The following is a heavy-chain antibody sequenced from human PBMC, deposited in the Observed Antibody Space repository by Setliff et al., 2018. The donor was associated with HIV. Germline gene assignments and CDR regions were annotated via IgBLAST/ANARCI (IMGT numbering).Heavy chain of an antibody. V-gene: IGHV1-18*01. D-gene: IGHD5-12*01. CDR1: GYTFTSYG. J-gene: IGHJ4*02. Sequence: ASVKVSCKTSGYTFTSYGISWVRQAPGQGLEWMGWISVYNGNTNYAQKLQGRVTMTTDTSTSTAYMELRSLRSQDPAVTAVYYCAIDSGARWLQGHFDYWGQGTLVTVS. CDR3: AIDSGARWLQGHFDY. CDR2: ISVYNGNT.